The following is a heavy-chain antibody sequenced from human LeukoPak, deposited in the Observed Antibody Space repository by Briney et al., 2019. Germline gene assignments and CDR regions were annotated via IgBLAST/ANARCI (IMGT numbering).Heavy chain of an antibody. CDR1: GGSISSYY. CDR3: ARDRYSYGLDY. D-gene: IGHD5-18*01. Sequence: SETLSFTCSVSGGSISSYYWSWIRQPPGKGLEWIGYIYYSGSTNYNPSLKSRVTISVDTSKNQFSLKLSSVTAADTAVYYCARDRYSYGLDYWGQGTLVTVSS. V-gene: IGHV4-59*01. CDR2: IYYSGST. J-gene: IGHJ4*02.